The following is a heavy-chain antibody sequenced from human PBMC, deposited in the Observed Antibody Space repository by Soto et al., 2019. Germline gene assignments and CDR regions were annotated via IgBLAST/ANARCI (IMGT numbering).Heavy chain of an antibody. Sequence: QVQLVQSGAEVKKPGSSVKVSCKASGGTFSSYAISWVRQAPGQGLEWMGGIIPISATTNYAQKFQGRLTITADESKSTAYMELSSLRSEDTAVYYCARSQGSSTSLEIYYYYYYGMDVWGQGTTVTVSS. CDR2: IIPISATT. V-gene: IGHV1-69*01. CDR1: GGTFSSYA. D-gene: IGHD2-2*01. CDR3: ARSQGSSTSLEIYYYYYYGMDV. J-gene: IGHJ6*02.